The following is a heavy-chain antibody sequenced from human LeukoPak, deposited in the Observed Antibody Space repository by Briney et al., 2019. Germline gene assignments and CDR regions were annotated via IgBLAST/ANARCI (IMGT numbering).Heavy chain of an antibody. CDR2: ISYDGSNK. CDR1: GFTFSSYA. V-gene: IGHV3-30*04. J-gene: IGHJ4*02. Sequence: GRSLRLSCAASGFTFSSYAMHWVRQAPGKGVEWVAVISYDGSNKYYADSVKGRFTISRDNSKNTLYLQMNSLRAEDTAVYYCARDRDWLSSFDYWGQGTLVTVSS. D-gene: IGHD3/OR15-3a*01. CDR3: ARDRDWLSSFDY.